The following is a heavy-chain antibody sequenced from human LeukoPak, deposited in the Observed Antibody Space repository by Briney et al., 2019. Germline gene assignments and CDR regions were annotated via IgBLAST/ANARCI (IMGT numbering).Heavy chain of an antibody. CDR3: AREYSSGWYEYFQH. CDR2: IYYSGST. V-gene: IGHV4-59*12. J-gene: IGHJ1*01. D-gene: IGHD6-19*01. CDR1: GGSISSYY. Sequence: SETLSLTCTVSGGSISSYYWSWIRQPPGKGLEWIGYIYYSGSTNYNPPLKSRVTISVDTSKNQFSLKLSSVTAADTAVYYCAREYSSGWYEYFQHWGQGTLVTVSS.